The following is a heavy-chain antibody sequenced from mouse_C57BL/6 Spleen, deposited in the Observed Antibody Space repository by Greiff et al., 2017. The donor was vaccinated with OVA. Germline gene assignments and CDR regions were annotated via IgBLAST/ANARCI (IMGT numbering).Heavy chain of an antibody. CDR1: GYAFSSYW. CDR3: ARRDYYGSSPWYFDV. CDR2: IYPGDGDT. V-gene: IGHV1-80*01. J-gene: IGHJ1*03. Sequence: QVQLKESGAELVKPGASVKISCKASGYAFSSYWMNWVKQRPGKGLEWIGQIYPGDGDTNYNGKFKGKATLTADKSSSTAYMQLSSLTSEDSAVYFCARRDYYGSSPWYFDVWGTGTTVTVSS. D-gene: IGHD1-1*01.